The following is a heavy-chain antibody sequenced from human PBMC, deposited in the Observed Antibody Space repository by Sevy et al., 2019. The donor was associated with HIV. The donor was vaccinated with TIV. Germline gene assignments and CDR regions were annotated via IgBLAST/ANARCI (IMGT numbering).Heavy chain of an antibody. CDR2: IKSNIDGETT. D-gene: IGHD3-22*01. V-gene: IGHV3-15*01. J-gene: IGHJ4*02. CDR3: ATAHGYYDSAPFDY. Sequence: GGSLRLSCAVSGFTFNNAWMNWVRQAPGTELQWVGLIKSNIDGETTDYAAPVKGRFTISRDDSKNTLFLQMNSLKIEDTAVYYCATAHGYYDSAPFDYWGPGTLVTVSS. CDR1: GFTFNNAW.